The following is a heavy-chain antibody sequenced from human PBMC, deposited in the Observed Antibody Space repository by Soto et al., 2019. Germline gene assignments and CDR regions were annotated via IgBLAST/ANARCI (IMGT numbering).Heavy chain of an antibody. J-gene: IGHJ6*03. V-gene: IGHV3-64*01. CDR2: ISSNGVGT. CDR3: AGGARPYFYYLDV. CDR1: GFTLSGYA. Sequence: EVQLAESGGGLAQPGGSLRLSCAASGFTLSGYAMDWVRQAPGKGLEYVSGISSNGVGTYYANSVQGRFTISRDNSKNTVYLQMGSLRPDDMAVYYCAGGARPYFYYLDVRGEGTTVTVCS. D-gene: IGHD6-6*01.